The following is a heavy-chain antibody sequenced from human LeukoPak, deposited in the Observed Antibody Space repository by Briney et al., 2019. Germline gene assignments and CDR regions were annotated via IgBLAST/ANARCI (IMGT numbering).Heavy chain of an antibody. CDR1: GASISSYY. CDR2: IYYSGST. Sequence: SETLSLTCTVSGASISSYYWSWIRQPPGKGLEWIGYIYYSGSTNYNPSLKSRVTISLDTSKNQFSLKLSSVTAADTAVYYCARVYSTIDYWGQGTLVTVSS. D-gene: IGHD2/OR15-2a*01. V-gene: IGHV4-59*12. CDR3: ARVYSTIDY. J-gene: IGHJ4*02.